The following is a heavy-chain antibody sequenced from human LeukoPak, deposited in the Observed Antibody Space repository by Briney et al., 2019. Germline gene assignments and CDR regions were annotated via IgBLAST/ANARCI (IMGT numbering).Heavy chain of an antibody. Sequence: PGASLRLSCAASGFTFSSYAMSWVRQAPGKGLEWVSAISGSGGSTYYADSVKGRFTISRDNSKNTLYLQMNSLRAEDTAVYYCAKVGGDYDSWSGVPKWFDPWGQGTLVTVSS. V-gene: IGHV3-23*01. CDR3: AKVGGDYDSWSGVPKWFDP. J-gene: IGHJ5*02. CDR1: GFTFSSYA. CDR2: ISGSGGST. D-gene: IGHD3-3*01.